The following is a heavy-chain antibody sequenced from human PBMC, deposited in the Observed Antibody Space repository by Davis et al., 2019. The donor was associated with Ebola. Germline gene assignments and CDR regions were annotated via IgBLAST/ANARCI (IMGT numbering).Heavy chain of an antibody. J-gene: IGHJ4*02. CDR2: INPSGGST. Sequence: ASVKVSCKASGGTFSSYAISWVRQAPGQGLEWMGIINPSGGSTSYAQKFQGRVTMTRDTSTSTVYMELSSLRSEDTAVYYCARGGRGDYDFDYWGQGTLVTVSS. D-gene: IGHD4-17*01. CDR1: GGTFSSYA. V-gene: IGHV1-46*01. CDR3: ARGGRGDYDFDY.